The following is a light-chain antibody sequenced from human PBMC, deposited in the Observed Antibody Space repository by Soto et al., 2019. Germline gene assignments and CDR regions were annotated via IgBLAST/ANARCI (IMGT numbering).Light chain of an antibody. J-gene: IGLJ1*01. CDR3: SSYTSSSTRV. CDR1: SSDVGGYNY. Sequence: QSALTQPASVSGSPGQSITISCTGTSSDVGGYNYVSWYQQHPGKAPKLMIYDVSNRPSGVSNRFSGSKSANTASLTIPGLQAEDEADYYCSSYTSSSTRVFGTGTKLTVL. CDR2: DVS. V-gene: IGLV2-14*01.